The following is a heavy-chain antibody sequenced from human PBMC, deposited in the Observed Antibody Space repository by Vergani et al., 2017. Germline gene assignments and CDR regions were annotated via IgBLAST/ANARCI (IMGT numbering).Heavy chain of an antibody. Sequence: QVQLVETGGGAVQPGGSLRLYCATSGFSFNTYGAHWVRQAPGKGLEWVAFIGYDGRIKYNVDSVKGRFTISRDTSKKTLSLQMRSLRADDTAVYYCAKDGRENSDYGYFDYWGQGTLVTVSS. CDR2: IGYDGRIK. CDR3: AKDGRENSDYGYFDY. CDR1: GFSFNTYG. J-gene: IGHJ4*02. V-gene: IGHV3-30*02. D-gene: IGHD4-17*01.